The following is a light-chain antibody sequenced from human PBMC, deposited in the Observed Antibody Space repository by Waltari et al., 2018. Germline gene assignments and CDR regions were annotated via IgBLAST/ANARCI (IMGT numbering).Light chain of an antibody. J-gene: IGLJ2*01. CDR3: SSYAGSSKGV. Sequence: QSALTQPASVSGSPGQSITIPCTGTSSDVGNYKRVYWYQQHPGKAPKLMIYAVSKRPSGVSDRFSGSESGDMASLTISGLQPEDEAEYFCSSYAGSSKGVFGGGTKVTVL. CDR2: AVS. V-gene: IGLV2-23*02. CDR1: SSDVGNYKR.